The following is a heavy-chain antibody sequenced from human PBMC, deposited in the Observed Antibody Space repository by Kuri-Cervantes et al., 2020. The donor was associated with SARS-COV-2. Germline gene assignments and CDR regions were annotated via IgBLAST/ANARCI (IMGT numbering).Heavy chain of an antibody. CDR1: GFTFSSYW. V-gene: IGHV3-74*01. Sequence: GESLKISCAASGFTFSSYWMHWVRQAPGKGVVWVSRINSDGGSRSYADSVKGRFTIFRHNAKNTLYLQMKSLRAEATAVYYCARDLYDFWSGLGYYYYGMDVWGQGTTVTVSS. J-gene: IGHJ6*02. CDR2: INSDGGSR. D-gene: IGHD3-3*01. CDR3: ARDLYDFWSGLGYYYYGMDV.